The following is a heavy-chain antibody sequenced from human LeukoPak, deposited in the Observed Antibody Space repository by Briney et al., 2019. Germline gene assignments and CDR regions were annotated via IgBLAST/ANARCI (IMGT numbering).Heavy chain of an antibody. J-gene: IGHJ5*02. CDR2: IIPILGIA. CDR3: ARGQGYSNNWFDP. Sequence: SVKVSCKASGGTFSSYAISWVRQAPGQGLEWMGRIIPILGIANYAQKFQGRVTITADKSTSTAYMELSSLRSEDTAVYYCARGQGYSNNWFDPWGQGTLVTVSS. CDR1: GGTFSSYA. V-gene: IGHV1-69*04. D-gene: IGHD6-13*01.